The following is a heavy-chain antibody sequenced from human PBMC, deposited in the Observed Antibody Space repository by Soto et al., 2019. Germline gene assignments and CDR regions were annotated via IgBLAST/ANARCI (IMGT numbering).Heavy chain of an antibody. CDR3: ARDDAVAGNDAFDI. CDR2: IIPIFGTA. D-gene: IGHD2-15*01. V-gene: IGHV1-69*13. J-gene: IGHJ3*02. CDR1: GGTFSSYA. Sequence: GASVKVSCKASGGTFSSYAVSWVRQAPGQGLEWMGGIIPIFGTANYAQKFQGRVTITADESTSTAYMELSSLGSEDTAVYYCARDDAVAGNDAFDIWGQGTMVTVSS.